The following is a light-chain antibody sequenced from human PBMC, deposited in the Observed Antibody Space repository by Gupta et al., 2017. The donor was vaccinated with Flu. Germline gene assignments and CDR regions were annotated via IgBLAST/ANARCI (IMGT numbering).Light chain of an antibody. CDR1: TSDVGGYNS. V-gene: IGLV2-14*01. J-gene: IGLJ2*01. CDR2: DVS. CDR3: SSSTSGSTLVLA. Sequence: QSALTQPASVSGSPGQSITISCTGTTSDVGGYNSVSWYQQRPGTAPKLMIYDVSNRPSGISNRFSCSTSGNTASPTISGLQAEDEADYYCSSSTSGSTLVLAFGGGTKLTVL.